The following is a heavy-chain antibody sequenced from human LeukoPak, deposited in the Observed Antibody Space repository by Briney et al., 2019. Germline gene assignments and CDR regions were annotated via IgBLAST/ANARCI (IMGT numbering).Heavy chain of an antibody. D-gene: IGHD6-19*01. J-gene: IGHJ4*02. CDR1: GFTFSSYG. CDR3: AKDRDSGWYLDY. CDR2: IRYDGSNK. Sequence: PGGSLRLSCAASGFTFSSYGMHWVRQAPGKGLEWVAFIRYDGSNKYYADSVKGRFTTSRDNSMNTLYLQMNSLRAEDTAVYYCAKDRDSGWYLDYWGQGTLVTVSS. V-gene: IGHV3-30*02.